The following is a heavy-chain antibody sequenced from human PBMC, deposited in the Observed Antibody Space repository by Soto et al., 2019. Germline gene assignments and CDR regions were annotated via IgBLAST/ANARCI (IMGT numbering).Heavy chain of an antibody. V-gene: IGHV1-69*01. CDR2: IIPIFGTA. J-gene: IGHJ6*02. CDR3: ARERITMVRGVMRYGMDV. Sequence: QVQLVQSGAEVKKPGSSVKVSCKASGGTFSSYAISWVRQAPGQGLEWKGGIIPIFGTANYAQKFQGRVTITADESTSTAYMELSSLRSEDTAVYYCARERITMVRGVMRYGMDVWGQGTTVTVSS. D-gene: IGHD3-10*01. CDR1: GGTFSSYA.